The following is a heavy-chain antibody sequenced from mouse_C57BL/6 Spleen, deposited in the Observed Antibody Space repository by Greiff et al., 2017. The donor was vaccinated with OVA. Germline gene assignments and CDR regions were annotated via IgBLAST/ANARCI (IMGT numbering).Heavy chain of an antibody. CDR2: INPGSGGT. CDR3: ARSGGYSAWFAY. D-gene: IGHD2-3*01. V-gene: IGHV1-54*01. J-gene: IGHJ3*01. Sequence: QVQLKQSGAELVRPGTSVKVSCKASGYAFTNYLIEWVKQRPGQGLEWIGVINPGSGGTNYNEKFKGKATLTADKSSSTAYMQLSSLTSEDSAVYFCARSGGYSAWFAYWGQGTLVTVSA. CDR1: GYAFTNYL.